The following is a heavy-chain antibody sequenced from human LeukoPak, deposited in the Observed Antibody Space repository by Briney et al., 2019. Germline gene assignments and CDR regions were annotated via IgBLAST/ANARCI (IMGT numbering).Heavy chain of an antibody. CDR3: ARVFRGSGYPLGYYYMDV. Sequence: PSDTLSLTCTVSGGSISSYYWSWIRQPAGKGLEWIGRIYTSGSTNYNPSLKSRVTMSVDTSKNQFSLKLSSVTAADTAVYYCARVFRGSGYPLGYYYMDVWGKGTTVTVSS. V-gene: IGHV4-4*07. D-gene: IGHD3-3*01. CDR1: GGSISSYY. CDR2: IYTSGST. J-gene: IGHJ6*03.